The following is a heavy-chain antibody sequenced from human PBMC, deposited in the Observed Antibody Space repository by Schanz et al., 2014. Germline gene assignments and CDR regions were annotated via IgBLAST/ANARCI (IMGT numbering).Heavy chain of an antibody. V-gene: IGHV3-21*06. CDR1: GFTFSTYY. CDR2: ISSSSSYI. CDR3: VRDRGFCANDICWLRYYMDV. Sequence: EVQLLESGGGLVQPGGSLSLSCAASGFTFSTYYMNWVRQAPGKGLEWVSSISSSSSYISYADSVKGRFTISRDNAKNSLFLQMNSLRADDTAVYYCVRDRGFCANDICWLRYYMDVWGQGTLVAVSS. D-gene: IGHD2-8*01. J-gene: IGHJ4*02.